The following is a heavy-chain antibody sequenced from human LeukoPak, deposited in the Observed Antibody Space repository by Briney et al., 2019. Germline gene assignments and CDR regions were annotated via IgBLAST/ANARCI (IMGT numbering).Heavy chain of an antibody. V-gene: IGHV4-59*01. J-gene: IGHJ4*02. Sequence: SETLSLTCTVSDGSISSYYWNWIRQPPGKGLEWIGYVSYSGSTNYNPSLKSRVTISVDTSKNQFSLKLSSVTAADTAVYYCARDSRDDYGDYVYDYWGQGTLVTVSS. CDR1: DGSISSYY. CDR3: ARDSRDDYGDYVYDY. CDR2: VSYSGST. D-gene: IGHD4-17*01.